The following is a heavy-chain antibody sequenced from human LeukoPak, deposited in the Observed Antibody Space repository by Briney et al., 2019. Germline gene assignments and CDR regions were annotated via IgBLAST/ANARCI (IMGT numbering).Heavy chain of an antibody. D-gene: IGHD2-15*01. J-gene: IGHJ5*02. V-gene: IGHV1-2*02. CDR2: INPNSGGT. CDR1: GYTFTGYY. Sequence: ASVKVSCKASGYTFTGYYMHWVRQAPGQGLEWIGWINPNSGGTNYAQKFQGRVTMTRDTSISTAYMELSRLRSDDTAVYYCARDGNHCSGGSCYLSWFDPWGQGTLVTVSS. CDR3: ARDGNHCSGGSCYLSWFDP.